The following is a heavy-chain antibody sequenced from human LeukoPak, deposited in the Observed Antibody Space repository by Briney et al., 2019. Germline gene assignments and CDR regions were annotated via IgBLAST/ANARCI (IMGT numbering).Heavy chain of an antibody. CDR1: GYTFSDYY. J-gene: IGHJ4*02. V-gene: IGHV3-74*01. D-gene: IGHD2-15*01. CDR2: ITGDGSST. Sequence: PGASLRLSCEASGYTFSDYYMHWVRQAPGQGLVWISRITGDGSSTAYADSVKGRFTISRDNAKNTLYLQMNSLRAEDTAVYYCVCSGGVPGYWGQGTLVTVSS. CDR3: VCSGGVPGY.